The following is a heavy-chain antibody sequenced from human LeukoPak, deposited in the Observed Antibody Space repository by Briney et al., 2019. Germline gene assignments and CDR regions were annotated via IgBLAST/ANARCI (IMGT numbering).Heavy chain of an antibody. CDR2: IHYSGST. V-gene: IGHV4-39*01. J-gene: IGHJ3*02. CDR1: GGSISSSTHY. CDR3: ARSYCSSSCYAVGAFDI. Sequence: SQTLSLTCTVSGGSISSSTHYWGWIRQPPGKGLEWMGSIHYSGSTYYNPSLKSRVTISVDMSKNQFSLKLSSVTAADTAVYYCARSYCSSSCYAVGAFDIWGQGTVVTVSS. D-gene: IGHD2-2*01.